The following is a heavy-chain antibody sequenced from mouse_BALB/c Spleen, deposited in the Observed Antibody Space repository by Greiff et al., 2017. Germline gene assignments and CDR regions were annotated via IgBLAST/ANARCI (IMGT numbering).Heavy chain of an antibody. Sequence: VQVVESGPGLVAPSQSLSITCTVSGFSLSRYSVHWVRQPPGKGLEWLGMIWGGGSTDYNSALKSRLSISKDNSKSQVFLKMNSLQTDDTAMYYCARNLDYGSSYPAWFAYWGQGTLVTVSA. CDR1: GFSLSRYS. J-gene: IGHJ3*01. CDR2: IWGGGST. CDR3: ARNLDYGSSYPAWFAY. D-gene: IGHD1-1*01. V-gene: IGHV2-6-4*01.